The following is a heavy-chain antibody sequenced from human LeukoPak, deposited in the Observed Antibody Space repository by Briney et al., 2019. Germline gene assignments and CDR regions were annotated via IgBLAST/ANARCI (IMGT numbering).Heavy chain of an antibody. CDR1: GGSISSYY. CDR3: ARAPYYDFWSGYFPMDV. D-gene: IGHD3-3*01. Sequence: SETLSLTCTVSGGSISSYYWSWIRQPPGKGLEWIGYIYYSGSTNYNPSLKSRVTISVDTSKNQFSLKLSSVTAADTAVYYCARAPYYDFWSGYFPMDVWGQGTTVTVSS. J-gene: IGHJ6*02. V-gene: IGHV4-59*12. CDR2: IYYSGST.